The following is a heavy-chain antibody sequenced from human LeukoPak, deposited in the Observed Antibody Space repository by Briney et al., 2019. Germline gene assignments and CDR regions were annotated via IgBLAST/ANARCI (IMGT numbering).Heavy chain of an antibody. Sequence: GESLKISCKGSGYIFTSYWIGWVRQMPGKGLEWMGIIYPGDSETRYSPSFQGQVTISADKSISTAYLQWSSLKASDTAMYYCARQKAAAGTRSYYGMDVWGQGTTVTVSS. CDR3: ARQKAAAGTRSYYGMDV. V-gene: IGHV5-51*01. D-gene: IGHD6-13*01. CDR1: GYIFTSYW. J-gene: IGHJ6*02. CDR2: IYPGDSET.